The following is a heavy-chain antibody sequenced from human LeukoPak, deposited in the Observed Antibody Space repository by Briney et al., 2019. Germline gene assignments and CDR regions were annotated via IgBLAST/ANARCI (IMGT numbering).Heavy chain of an antibody. CDR2: MYTSGST. Sequence: PSQTLSLTCTVSGDSISSGTYYWSWIRQPAGKGLEWIGRMYTSGSTNYNPSLKSRVTISIDTSKNQFSLKLSSVTAADTAVYYCARHDIVVVPAANWFDPWGQGTLVTVSS. J-gene: IGHJ5*02. CDR1: GDSISSGTYY. V-gene: IGHV4-61*02. CDR3: ARHDIVVVPAANWFDP. D-gene: IGHD2-2*01.